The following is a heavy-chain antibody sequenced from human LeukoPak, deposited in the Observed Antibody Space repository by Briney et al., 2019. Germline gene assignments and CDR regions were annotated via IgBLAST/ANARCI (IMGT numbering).Heavy chain of an antibody. CDR2: ISGSGGST. CDR1: GFTFSSYA. J-gene: IGHJ6*04. CDR3: AKVRCSSTSCPTKTNYGTDV. Sequence: RAGGSLRLSCAASGFTFSSYAMSWVRQAPGKGLEWVSAISGSGGSTYYADSVKGRFTISRDNSKNTLYLQMNSLRAEDTAVYYCAKVRCSSTSCPTKTNYGTDVWGKGTTVTVPS. D-gene: IGHD2-2*01. V-gene: IGHV3-23*01.